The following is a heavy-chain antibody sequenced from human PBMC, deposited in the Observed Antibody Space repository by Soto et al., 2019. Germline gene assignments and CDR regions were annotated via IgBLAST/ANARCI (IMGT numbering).Heavy chain of an antibody. V-gene: IGHV4-39*01. CDR3: ARGVGVVTGYYYMDV. D-gene: IGHD3-3*01. Sequence: QLQLQESGPGLVKPSETLSLTCTVSGGSISSSSYYWGWIRQPPGKGLEWIGSIYYSGSTYYNPSLKSRVTISVDTSKNQFSLKLSSVTAADTAVYYCARGVGVVTGYYYMDVWGKGTTVTVSS. J-gene: IGHJ6*03. CDR1: GGSISSSSYY. CDR2: IYYSGST.